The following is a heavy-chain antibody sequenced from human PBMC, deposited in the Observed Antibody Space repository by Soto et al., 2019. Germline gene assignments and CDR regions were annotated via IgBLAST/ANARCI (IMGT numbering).Heavy chain of an antibody. J-gene: IGHJ6*02. V-gene: IGHV4-39*01. CDR3: ARHRYDHFGAFGPDV. Sequence: QLQLQESGPGLVKPSETLSLTCTVSGGSISSSSYYWGWIRQPPGKGLEWIGSIYYRGSTYYNPARKRLITIDVDTSNSQFSLKLSSVTAADTAVYYCARHRYDHFGAFGPDVCGRGTTVSVSS. D-gene: IGHD3-22*01. CDR2: IYYRGST. CDR1: GGSISSSSYY.